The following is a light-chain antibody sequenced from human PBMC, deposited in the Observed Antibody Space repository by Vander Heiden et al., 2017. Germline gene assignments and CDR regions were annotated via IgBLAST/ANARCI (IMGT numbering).Light chain of an antibody. J-gene: IGLJ2*01. V-gene: IGLV3-25*03. CDR3: QSADSSGTCVV. CDR2: KDS. Sequence: SYELPQPPSVAVSPGQTARITCSGDALTKQYAYWYQQKPGQAPVLVIYKDSERPSGIPERFSGSSSGTTVTLTISGVQAEDEADYYCQSADSSGTCVVFGGGTKLTVL. CDR1: ALTKQY.